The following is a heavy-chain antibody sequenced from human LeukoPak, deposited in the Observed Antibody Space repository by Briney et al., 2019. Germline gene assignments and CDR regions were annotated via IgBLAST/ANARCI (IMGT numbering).Heavy chain of an antibody. CDR3: ARTQTPGVGANDAFDI. J-gene: IGHJ3*02. CDR2: ISSSSSYI. Sequence: GGSLRLSCAASGFTFSSYSMNWVRQAPGKGLEWVSSISSSSSYIYYADSVKGRFTISRDNAKNSLYLQMNSLRAEDTAVYYCARTQTPGVGANDAFDIWGQGTMVTVSS. CDR1: GFTFSSYS. D-gene: IGHD1-26*01. V-gene: IGHV3-21*01.